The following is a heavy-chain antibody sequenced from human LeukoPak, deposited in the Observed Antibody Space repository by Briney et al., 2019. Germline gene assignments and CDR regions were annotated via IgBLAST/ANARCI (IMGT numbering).Heavy chain of an antibody. D-gene: IGHD3-16*01. CDR3: ARDMIPYYGMDV. CDR2: IYTSGST. CDR1: GGSLSSGSYY. V-gene: IGHV4-61*02. Sequence: SQTLSLTCIVSGGSLSSGSYYWSWIRQPAGKGLEWIGRIYTSGSTNYNPSLKSRVTISVDTSKNQFSLKLSSVTAADTAVYYCARDMIPYYGMDVWGQGTTVTVSS. J-gene: IGHJ6*02.